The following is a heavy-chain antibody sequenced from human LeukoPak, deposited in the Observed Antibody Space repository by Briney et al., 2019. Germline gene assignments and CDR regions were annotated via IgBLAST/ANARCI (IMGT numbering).Heavy chain of an antibody. CDR1: GYSLIGYY. CDR2: INPNSGGT. CDR3: ARDSNNYDSSGYYNWFDP. D-gene: IGHD3-22*01. J-gene: IGHJ5*02. Sequence: GASVKVSCKASGYSLIGYYMHWVRQAPGQGLEWMGWINPNSGGTNYAQKFQGRVTMTRDTSISTAYMELSRLRSDDTAVYYCARDSNNYDSSGYYNWFDPWGQGTLVTVSS. V-gene: IGHV1-2*02.